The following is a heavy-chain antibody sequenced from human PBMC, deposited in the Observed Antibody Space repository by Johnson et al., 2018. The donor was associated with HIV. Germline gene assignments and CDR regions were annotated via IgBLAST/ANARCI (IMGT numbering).Heavy chain of an antibody. CDR1: GYSVTGYN. CDR3: ARGSSGSFDL. J-gene: IGHJ3*01. Sequence: VQLVESGGGLVQPGGSLRLSCAVSGYSVTGYNMNWVRQAPVKGLEWVSVIYTGSGSTSYKDSVKDRFTISRDSSQSAVYLQMSSLRAEDTAFYYCARGSSGSFDLWGRGTMVTVSS. CDR2: IYTGSGST. D-gene: IGHD6-6*01. V-gene: IGHV3-66*01.